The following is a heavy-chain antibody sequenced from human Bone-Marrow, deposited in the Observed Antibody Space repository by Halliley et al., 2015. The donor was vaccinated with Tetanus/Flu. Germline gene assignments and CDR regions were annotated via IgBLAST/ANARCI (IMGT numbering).Heavy chain of an antibody. Sequence: IIDVDDSETKYSPSFQGQVTISADKSISTAYLQWSSLRASDTAMYYCATKLFDSTGYVLRAFHIWGQGTMVTVSS. V-gene: IGHV5-51*01. J-gene: IGHJ3*02. CDR3: ATKLFDSTGYVLRAFHI. D-gene: IGHD3-22*01. CDR2: IDVDDSET.